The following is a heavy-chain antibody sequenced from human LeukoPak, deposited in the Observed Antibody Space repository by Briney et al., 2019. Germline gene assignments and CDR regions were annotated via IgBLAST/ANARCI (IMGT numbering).Heavy chain of an antibody. J-gene: IGHJ4*02. D-gene: IGHD6-19*01. Sequence: GGSLRLSCAASGFTFSSYGMHWVRQAPGKGLEWVAVIWYDGSNKYYADSVKGRLSISRDNSKNTLYLQMNSLRAEDTAVYYCAKDWLRRAVAVYIDYWGQGTLVTVSS. CDR2: IWYDGSNK. CDR1: GFTFSSYG. CDR3: AKDWLRRAVAVYIDY. V-gene: IGHV3-30*02.